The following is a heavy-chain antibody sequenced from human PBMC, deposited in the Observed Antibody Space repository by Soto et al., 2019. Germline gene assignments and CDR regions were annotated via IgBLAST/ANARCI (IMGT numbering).Heavy chain of an antibody. Sequence: SETLSLTCAVSGGSITTTNWWNWVRPPPGKGLEWIGEIYHSGRTNFNPSLKSRVTISIDQSKNQVSLKLSSVTAADTAVYYCARRAVAGTSWFDPWGQGTQVTVSS. V-gene: IGHV4-4*02. CDR1: GGSITTTNW. CDR2: IYHSGRT. D-gene: IGHD6-19*01. CDR3: ARRAVAGTSWFDP. J-gene: IGHJ5*02.